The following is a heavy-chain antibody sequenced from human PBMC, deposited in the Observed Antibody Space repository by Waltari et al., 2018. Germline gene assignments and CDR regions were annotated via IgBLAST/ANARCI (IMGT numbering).Heavy chain of an antibody. J-gene: IGHJ4*02. D-gene: IGHD1-26*01. Sequence: QVQLVQSGAEVKKPGSSVKVSCKASGGTFSSYAISWVRQAPGQGLEWMGRIIPILGIANYAQKFQGRVTSTADKSTSTAYMELSSLRSEDTAVYYCARRGSGSYHFDYWGQGTLVTVSS. CDR1: GGTFSSYA. CDR2: IIPILGIA. V-gene: IGHV1-69*04. CDR3: ARRGSGSYHFDY.